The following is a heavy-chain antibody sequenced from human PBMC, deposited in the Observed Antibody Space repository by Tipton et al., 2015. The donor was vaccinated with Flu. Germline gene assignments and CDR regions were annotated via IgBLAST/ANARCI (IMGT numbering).Heavy chain of an antibody. CDR3: ARSDAVATIYKLGMDV. Sequence: SLRLSCEASGFTFNKYGMHWVRQTPAQGLDWVAVIWSDGKNEKYADNVMGRFTVSRDNSKSTLFLQMNSLRAEDTGVYYCARSDAVATIYKLGMDVWGQGTTVTVS. V-gene: IGHV3-33*01. J-gene: IGHJ6*02. D-gene: IGHD6-19*01. CDR1: GFTFNKYG. CDR2: IWSDGKNE.